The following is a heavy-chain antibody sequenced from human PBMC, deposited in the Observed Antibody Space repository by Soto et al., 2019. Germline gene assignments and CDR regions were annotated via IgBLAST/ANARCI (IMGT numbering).Heavy chain of an antibody. Sequence: SVKVSCKASGYTFTGYYMHWVRQAPGQGLEWMGWINPNSGGTNYAQKFQGWVTMTRDTSISTAYMELSRLRSDDTAVYYCARGMYYYGSGSYHGMDVWGQGTTVTVSS. CDR3: ARGMYYYGSGSYHGMDV. J-gene: IGHJ6*02. CDR2: INPNSGGT. D-gene: IGHD3-10*01. CDR1: GYTFTGYY. V-gene: IGHV1-2*04.